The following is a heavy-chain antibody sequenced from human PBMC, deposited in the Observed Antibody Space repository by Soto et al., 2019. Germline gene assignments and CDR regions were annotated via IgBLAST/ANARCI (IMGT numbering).Heavy chain of an antibody. CDR2: IYHSGST. J-gene: IGHJ4*02. V-gene: IGHV4-4*02. CDR1: GGSISSSNW. Sequence: PSETLSLTCAVSGGSISSSNWWSWVRQPPGKGLEWIGEIYHSGSTNYNPSLKSRVTISVDKSKNQFSLKLSSVTAADTAVYYCARVRTSGELLLYYFDYWGQGTLVTVSS. CDR3: ARVRTSGELLLYYFDY. D-gene: IGHD1-26*01.